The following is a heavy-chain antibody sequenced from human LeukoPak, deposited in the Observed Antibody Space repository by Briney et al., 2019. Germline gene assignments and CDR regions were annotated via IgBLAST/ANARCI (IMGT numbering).Heavy chain of an antibody. CDR3: ARSSSGWYSFDY. CDR1: GFTFTSYA. CDR2: ISRSGSST. J-gene: IGHJ4*02. V-gene: IGHV3-23*01. Sequence: GGSLRLSCAASGFTFTSYAMSWVRQAPGKGLEWVSGISRSGSSTKYADDVKGRFIISGDNFKNTLYLQMNSLRVEDTAVYYCARSSSGWYSFDYWGQGTLVTVSS. D-gene: IGHD6-19*01.